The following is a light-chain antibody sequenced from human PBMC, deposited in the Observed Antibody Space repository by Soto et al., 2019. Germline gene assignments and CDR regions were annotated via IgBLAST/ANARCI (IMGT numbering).Light chain of an antibody. J-gene: IGKJ5*01. V-gene: IGKV3-15*01. CDR2: DVS. Sequence: EIVMTQSPATLSVSPGERATLSCRAGQGVTTNFAWYQQKSGQSPRLLIYDVSTRATGVPARFSGTGSGTDFTLTISGLQSDDSAVYFCQQYNNWPFSFGQGTRLEIK. CDR1: QGVTTN. CDR3: QQYNNWPFS.